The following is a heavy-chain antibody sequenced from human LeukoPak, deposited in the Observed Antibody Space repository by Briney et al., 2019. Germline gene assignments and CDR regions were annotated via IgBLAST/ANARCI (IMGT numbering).Heavy chain of an antibody. CDR3: AKDILAAGLFFVY. D-gene: IGHD6-13*01. CDR2: INRDGSAQ. Sequence: GGSLRLSCTASGFSFSGYWMSWVRQAPGKGLEWVANINRDGSAQYYVDSVKGQFTISRDNAKNSLYLQMNSLRADDTAVYYCAKDILAAGLFFVYWGQGILVTVSS. CDR1: GFSFSGYW. J-gene: IGHJ4*02. V-gene: IGHV3-7*03.